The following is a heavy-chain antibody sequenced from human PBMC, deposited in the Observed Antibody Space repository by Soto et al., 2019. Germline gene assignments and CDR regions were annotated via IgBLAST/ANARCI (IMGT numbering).Heavy chain of an antibody. CDR2: INAGSGSA. J-gene: IGHJ4*01. D-gene: IGHD1-26*01. Sequence: ASVKVSCRASGYSFTNSAIHWLRQAPGQRLEWMGWINAGSGSAKYSQKFQGRVTITRDTSASTAYMEMSILKSEDTAMYYCARDHGGSYLPFFDYWGQ. V-gene: IGHV1-3*01. CDR1: GYSFTNSA. CDR3: ARDHGGSYLPFFDY.